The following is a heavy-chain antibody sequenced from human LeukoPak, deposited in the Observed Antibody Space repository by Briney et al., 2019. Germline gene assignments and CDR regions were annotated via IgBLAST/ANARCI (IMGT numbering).Heavy chain of an antibody. CDR1: GFTFSSLA. CDR3: ARVLSIGFHYDY. D-gene: IGHD3-22*01. Sequence: GGSLSLSVPAPGFTFSSLAWHWVGQAQGKGLEWVSGISGSGDATYYADSVRGRFTVSRDNSKNTLYLQMSSLRAEDTALYFCARVLSIGFHYDYWGPGTLVTVSS. CDR2: ISGSGDAT. J-gene: IGHJ4*02. V-gene: IGHV3-23*01.